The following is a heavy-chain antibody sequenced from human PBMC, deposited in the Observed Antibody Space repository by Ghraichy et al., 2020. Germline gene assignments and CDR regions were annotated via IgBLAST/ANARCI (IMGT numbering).Heavy chain of an antibody. CDR1: GGSISSGGYY. V-gene: IGHV4-31*03. CDR3: ARVGESCSSASCSYYMDV. D-gene: IGHD2-2*01. J-gene: IGHJ6*03. Sequence: SETLSLTCTVSGGSISSGGYYWSWIRQHPGKGLEWIGYIDYSGSTHYNPSLKSRVTISLDTSKNQFSLKLSSVTAADTAVYYCARVGESCSSASCSYYMDVWGKGTTVTVSS. CDR2: IDYSGST.